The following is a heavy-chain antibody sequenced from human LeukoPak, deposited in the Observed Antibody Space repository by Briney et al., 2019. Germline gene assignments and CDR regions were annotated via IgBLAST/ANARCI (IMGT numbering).Heavy chain of an antibody. Sequence: PGGSLRLSCAACGFTFSSYSMNWVRQAPGKGLEWVSSISSSSSYIYYADSVKGRFTISRDNAKDSLYLQMNILRAEDAAVYYCAREQDTYYYESSGHDAFDIWGQGTMVTVSS. V-gene: IGHV3-21*01. CDR1: GFTFSSYS. D-gene: IGHD3-22*01. J-gene: IGHJ3*02. CDR3: AREQDTYYYESSGHDAFDI. CDR2: ISSSSSYI.